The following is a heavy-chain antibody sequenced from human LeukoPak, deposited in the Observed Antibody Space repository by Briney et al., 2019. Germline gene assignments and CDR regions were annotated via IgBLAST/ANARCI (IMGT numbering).Heavy chain of an antibody. CDR3: AELGITMIGGV. J-gene: IGHJ6*04. CDR1: GFTFSSRDW. CDR2: IKQDGSEK. V-gene: IGHV3-7*01. D-gene: IGHD3-10*02. Sequence: PGGSLRLSCVASGFTFSSRDWMTWVRQAPGKGLEWVANIKQDGSEKNYVDSVKGRFTISRDNAKNSLYLQMNSLRAEATAVYYCAELGITMIGGVWGKGTTVTISS.